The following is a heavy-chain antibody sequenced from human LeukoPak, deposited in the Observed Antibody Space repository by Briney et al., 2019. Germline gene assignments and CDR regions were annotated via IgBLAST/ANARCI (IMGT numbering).Heavy chain of an antibody. V-gene: IGHV4-59*01. CDR3: ASHKGF. CDR2: IYYSGST. CDR1: GGSISNNY. Sequence: SETLSLTCTVSGGSISNNYWSWFRRPPGKGLEWIGYIYYSGSTNYNPSLKSRVTISVDTSKSQFSLKLSSVTAADTAVYYCASHKGFWGQGTLVTVSS. J-gene: IGHJ4*02.